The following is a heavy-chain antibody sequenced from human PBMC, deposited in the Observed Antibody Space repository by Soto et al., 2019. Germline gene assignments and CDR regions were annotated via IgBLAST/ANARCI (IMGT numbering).Heavy chain of an antibody. V-gene: IGHV3-49*03. CDR2: IRSKAYGGTT. CDR1: GFTFGDYA. D-gene: IGHD5-12*01. Sequence: GGSLRLSCTASGFTFGDYAMSWFRQAPGKGLEWVGFIRSKAYGGTTEYAASVKGRFTISRDDSKSIAYLQMNSLKTEDTAVYYCTRDPRYSPADYYYYYMDVWGKGTTVTVSS. J-gene: IGHJ6*03. CDR3: TRDPRYSPADYYYYYMDV.